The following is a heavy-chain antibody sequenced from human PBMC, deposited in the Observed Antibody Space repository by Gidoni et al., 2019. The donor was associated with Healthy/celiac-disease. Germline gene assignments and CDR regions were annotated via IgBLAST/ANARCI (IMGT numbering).Heavy chain of an antibody. CDR3: ARAPIYGLFVY. D-gene: IGHD3-22*01. J-gene: IGHJ4*02. CDR2: SYSGGST. CDR1: VFTVSSNY. V-gene: IGHV3-66*01. Sequence: EVQLVESGGGLVQPGGSLRLSCAASVFTVSSNYMSWVRQAPGTGLEWVSVSYSGGSTYYAASVKGRFTISRDNSKNTLYLQMNSLRAEDTAVYYCARAPIYGLFVYWGQGTLVTVSS.